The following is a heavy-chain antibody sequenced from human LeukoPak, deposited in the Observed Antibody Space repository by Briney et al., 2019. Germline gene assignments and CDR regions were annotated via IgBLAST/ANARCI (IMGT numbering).Heavy chain of an antibody. CDR2: ISGSGGST. CDR3: AKDNEPRYCSSTSCYAWPFDY. CDR1: GFTFSSYG. Sequence: PGGTLRLSCAASGFTFSSYGMSWVRQAPGKGLEWVSAISGSGGSTYYADSVKGRFTISRDNSKNTLYLQMNSLRAEDTAVYYCAKDNEPRYCSSTSCYAWPFDYWGQGTLVTVSS. D-gene: IGHD2-2*01. J-gene: IGHJ4*02. V-gene: IGHV3-23*01.